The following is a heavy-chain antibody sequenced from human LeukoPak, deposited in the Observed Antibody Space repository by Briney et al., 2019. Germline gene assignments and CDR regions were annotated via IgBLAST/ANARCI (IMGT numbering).Heavy chain of an antibody. D-gene: IGHD3-10*01. CDR1: GGSISSYY. CDR2: IYTSGST. J-gene: IGHJ4*02. V-gene: IGHV4-4*07. CDR3: AREVYYYGSGSYFNY. Sequence: SETLSLTCTVSGGSISSYYWSWIRQPAGKGLVWIGRIYTSGSTNYNPSLKSRVTMSVDTSKNQFSLKLSSVTAADTAVYYCAREVYYYGSGSYFNYWGQGTLVTVSS.